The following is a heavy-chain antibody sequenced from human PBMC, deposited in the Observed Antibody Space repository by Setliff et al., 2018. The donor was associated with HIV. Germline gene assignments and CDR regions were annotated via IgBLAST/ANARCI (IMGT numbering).Heavy chain of an antibody. Sequence: SETLSLTCAVYGRSFSGYYWNWIRQSPGKGLEWIGEINHSGGTNYNPSLKSRVTMSIETSKNQFSLNVSSVTAADTAVYYCARGWGHDGFDFWGQGTMVTVSS. V-gene: IGHV4-34*01. CDR2: INHSGGT. CDR3: ARGWGHDGFDF. D-gene: IGHD7-27*01. CDR1: GRSFSGYY. J-gene: IGHJ3*01.